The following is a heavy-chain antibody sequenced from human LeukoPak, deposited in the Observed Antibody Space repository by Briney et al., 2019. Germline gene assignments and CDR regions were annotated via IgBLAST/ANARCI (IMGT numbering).Heavy chain of an antibody. V-gene: IGHV1-18*01. Sequence: GASVKVSCKASGYTFTSYGISWVRQAPGQGLEWMGWISAYNGNTNYAQKLQGRVTMTTDTSTSTAYMELRSLRSDDTAVYYCARHSGSYSVLGLASNWGQGTLVTVSS. CDR2: ISAYNGNT. J-gene: IGHJ4*02. CDR1: GYTFTSYG. CDR3: ARHSGSYSVLGLASN. D-gene: IGHD1-26*01.